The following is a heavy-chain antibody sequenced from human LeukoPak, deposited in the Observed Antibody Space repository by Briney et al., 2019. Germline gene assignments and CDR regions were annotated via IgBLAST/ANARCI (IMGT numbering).Heavy chain of an antibody. CDR2: IKSKTDGGTT. Sequence: PGGSLRLSCAASGFTFSNAWMSWVRQAPGKGLEWVGRIKSKTDGGTTDYAAPVKGRFAISRDDSKITLYLQMNSLKTEDTAVYYCTTGQLLLLGFDYWGQGALVTVSS. CDR3: TTGQLLLLGFDY. CDR1: GFTFSNAW. J-gene: IGHJ4*02. D-gene: IGHD2-15*01. V-gene: IGHV3-15*01.